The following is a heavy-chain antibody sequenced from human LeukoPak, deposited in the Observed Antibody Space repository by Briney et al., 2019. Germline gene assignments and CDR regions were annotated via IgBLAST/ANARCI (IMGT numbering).Heavy chain of an antibody. D-gene: IGHD3-10*01. Sequence: GGSLRLSCTASGFTFSSYAMSWVRQAPGKGLEWVSAISGSGGSTYYADSVKGRFTISRDNSRNTLYLQMNSLRAEDTAVYYCAKEGALWFGELLFDYWGQGTLVTVSS. J-gene: IGHJ4*02. CDR3: AKEGALWFGELLFDY. CDR2: ISGSGGST. CDR1: GFTFSSYA. V-gene: IGHV3-23*01.